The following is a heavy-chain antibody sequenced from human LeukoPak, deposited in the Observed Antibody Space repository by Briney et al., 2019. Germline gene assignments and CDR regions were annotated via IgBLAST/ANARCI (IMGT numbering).Heavy chain of an antibody. V-gene: IGHV3-30*02. Sequence: GGSLRLSCAASGFTFSSYGMHWVRQAPGKGLEWVAFIRYDGSNKYYADSVKGRFTISRDNSKNTLYLQMNSLRAEDTAVYYCAKDHGWELRAFDIWGQGTLVTVSS. J-gene: IGHJ4*02. D-gene: IGHD1-26*01. CDR1: GFTFSSYG. CDR2: IRYDGSNK. CDR3: AKDHGWELRAFDI.